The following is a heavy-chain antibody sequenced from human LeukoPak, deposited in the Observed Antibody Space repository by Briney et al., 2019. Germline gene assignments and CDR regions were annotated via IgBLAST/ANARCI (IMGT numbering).Heavy chain of an antibody. Sequence: PGGSLRLSCAASGFTFSSYAVHWVRQAPGKGLEWVAVISYDGSNKYYADSVRGRFTMSRDNSKNTVYLQMTSLRAEDTAVYYCARVDVRGSGSYRPPFDGMDVWGQGTTVTVSS. J-gene: IGHJ6*02. V-gene: IGHV3-30*04. CDR2: ISYDGSNK. CDR3: ARVDVRGSGSYRPPFDGMDV. CDR1: GFTFSSYA. D-gene: IGHD3-10*01.